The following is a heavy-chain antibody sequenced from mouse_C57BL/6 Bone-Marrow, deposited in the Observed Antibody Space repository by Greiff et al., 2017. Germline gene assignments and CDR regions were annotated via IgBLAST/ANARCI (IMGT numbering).Heavy chain of an antibody. V-gene: IGHV1-52*01. Sequence: QVQLQQPGAELVRPGSSVKLSCKASGYTFTSYWMHWVKQRPIQGLEWIGNIDPSDSETHYNQQFKDKATLTVDKSSSTAYMQLSSLTSEDSAVYYCSKDYYDGSSYGYYAMDYWGQGTSVTVSS. D-gene: IGHD1-1*01. CDR3: SKDYYDGSSYGYYAMDY. CDR2: IDPSDSET. J-gene: IGHJ4*01. CDR1: GYTFTSYW.